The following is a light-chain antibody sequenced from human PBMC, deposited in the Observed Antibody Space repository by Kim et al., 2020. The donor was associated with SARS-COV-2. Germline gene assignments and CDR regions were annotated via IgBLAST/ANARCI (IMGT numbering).Light chain of an antibody. J-gene: IGLJ3*02. CDR1: SSNIGSNT. CDR2: SND. CDR3: AAWDDSLNGWV. V-gene: IGLV1-44*01. Sequence: ELTQPPSASGTPGQRVTISCSGSSSNIGSNTVNWYQQLPGTAPKLLVFSNDQRPSGVPDRFSGSKSGTSASLAISGLQSDDESDYYCAAWDDSLNGWVFGGGTELTVL.